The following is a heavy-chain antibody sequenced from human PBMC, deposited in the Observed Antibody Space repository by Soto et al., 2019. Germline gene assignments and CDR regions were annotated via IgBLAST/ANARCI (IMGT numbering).Heavy chain of an antibody. CDR3: AKDGSSSPYYYYGMDV. V-gene: IGHV3-23*01. D-gene: IGHD6-6*01. J-gene: IGHJ6*02. Sequence: PGGSLRLSCAASGFTFSSYAMSWVRQAPGKGLEWVSAISGSGGSTYYADSVKGRFTISRDNSKNTLYLQMNSLRAEDTAVYYCAKDGSSSPYYYYGMDVWGQGTTVTVSS. CDR1: GFTFSSYA. CDR2: ISGSGGST.